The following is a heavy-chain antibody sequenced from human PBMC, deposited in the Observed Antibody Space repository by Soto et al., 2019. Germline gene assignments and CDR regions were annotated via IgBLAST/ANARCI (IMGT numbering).Heavy chain of an antibody. J-gene: IGHJ4*02. Sequence: PGRSLRLSCAASGFIFSSYDMSWVRQPPGKGLEWVSAISGSGGRTYYADSVKGRFTISRYNSKNTLYLQMNSLRAEGTAVYYCAKAASPLWLGGYNYWLPPLEMDYWGQGTVVTVSS. CDR3: AKAASPLWLGGYNYWLPPLEMDY. CDR1: GFIFSSYD. CDR2: ISGSGGRT. D-gene: IGHD5-12*01. V-gene: IGHV3-23*01.